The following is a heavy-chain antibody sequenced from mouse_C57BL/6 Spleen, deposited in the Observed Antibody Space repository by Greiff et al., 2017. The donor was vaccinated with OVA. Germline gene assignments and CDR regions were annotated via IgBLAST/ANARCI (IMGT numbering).Heavy chain of an antibody. Sequence: QVQLQQPGAELVRPGSSVKLSCKASGYTFTSYWMHWVKQRPIQGLDWIGNIDPSDSETHYNQKFKDKATLTVDKSSSTAYMQLSSLTSEDSAVYYCARESITTVVAPSFDYWGQGTTLTVSS. V-gene: IGHV1-52*01. CDR1: GYTFTSYW. CDR3: ARESITTVVAPSFDY. D-gene: IGHD1-1*01. CDR2: IDPSDSET. J-gene: IGHJ2*01.